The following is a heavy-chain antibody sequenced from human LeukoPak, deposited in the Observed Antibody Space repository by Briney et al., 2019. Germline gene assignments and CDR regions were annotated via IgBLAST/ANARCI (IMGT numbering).Heavy chain of an antibody. D-gene: IGHD3-22*01. Sequence: GGSLRLSCAASGFTFSTYSMNWVRQAPGKGLEWVSYISSSSSTIYYADSVKGRFTISRDNAKNSLYLQMNSLRAEDTAVYYCARGSTYYDSSGQVPFNYWGQGTLVTVSS. J-gene: IGHJ4*02. V-gene: IGHV3-48*01. CDR2: ISSSSSTI. CDR1: GFTFSTYS. CDR3: ARGSTYYDSSGQVPFNY.